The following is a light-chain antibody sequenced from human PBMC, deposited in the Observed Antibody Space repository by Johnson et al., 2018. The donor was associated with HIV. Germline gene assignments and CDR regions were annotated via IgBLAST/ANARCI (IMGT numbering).Light chain of an antibody. CDR1: TSNIGNNY. CDR2: EKN. CDR3: GAWDSSLGAHFV. Sequence: QSVLTQPPSVSAAPGQKVTISCSGSTSNIGNNYVSWYQQLPGTAPKLLIYEKNKRPSGIPDRFSASKSGTSATLVITGLQTGGEADYYCGAWDSSLGAHFVFGTGTKVTVL. J-gene: IGLJ1*01. V-gene: IGLV1-51*02.